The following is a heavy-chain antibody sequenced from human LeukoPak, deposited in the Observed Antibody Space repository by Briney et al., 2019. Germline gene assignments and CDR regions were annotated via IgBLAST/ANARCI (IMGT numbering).Heavy chain of an antibody. Sequence: PGGSLRLSCAASGFTFSTYGMHWVRQAPGKGLEWVSSIWYDGSNTYYIDSVKGRFTISRDNSKKALSLQMNNLRAEDTGVYYCAKDSTSYGIAPVGSLFWFDPWGQGTLVTVSS. CDR3: AKDSTSYGIAPVGSLFWFDP. D-gene: IGHD6-13*01. J-gene: IGHJ5*02. V-gene: IGHV3-30*02. CDR2: IWYDGSNT. CDR1: GFTFSTYG.